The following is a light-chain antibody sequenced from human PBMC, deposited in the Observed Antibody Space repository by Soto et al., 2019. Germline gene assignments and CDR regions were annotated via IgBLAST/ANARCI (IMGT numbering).Light chain of an antibody. CDR3: QQHTQWPIT. J-gene: IGKJ5*01. Sequence: EVVMTQSPATLSVSPGERATLSCRASQSVNSNYLAWYQQKPGQPPRLLIYGISTRATGIPDRFSASGSGTEFTLTTSSLQPEDFAIYYCQQHTQWPITFGQGTRLEMK. V-gene: IGKV3D-15*01. CDR2: GIS. CDR1: QSVNSN.